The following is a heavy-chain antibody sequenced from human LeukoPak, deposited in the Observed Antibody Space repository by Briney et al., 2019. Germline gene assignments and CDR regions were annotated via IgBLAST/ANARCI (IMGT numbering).Heavy chain of an antibody. J-gene: IGHJ6*03. CDR3: TETVADLPHYYLDV. CDR1: GFTFSGSA. Sequence: AGSLNLSCAASGFTFSGSAMRWVRQASGKGLEWVGRIRSKANSYATAYAASVKGRFTISRDDSKNTAYLQLNSLKTEDPAVYHCTETVADLPHYYLDVWGKETTVTVSS. D-gene: IGHD6-19*01. CDR2: IRSKANSYAT. V-gene: IGHV3-73*01.